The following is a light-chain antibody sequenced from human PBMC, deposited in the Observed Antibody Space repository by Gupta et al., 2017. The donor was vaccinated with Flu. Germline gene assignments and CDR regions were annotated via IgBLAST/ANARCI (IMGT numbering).Light chain of an antibody. CDR1: SSDIDIYNL. CDR3: CSYAGGSTYV. CDR2: DGS. V-gene: IGLV2-23*01. Sequence: SALTQPASVSGSPGQSITISCTETSSDIDIYNLVSWYQHHPGKAPKLMIYDGSKRPSGVSDRFSGSTSDNTASLTISGLQAEDEADYYCCSYAGGSTYVFGGGTKVTVL. J-gene: IGLJ1*01.